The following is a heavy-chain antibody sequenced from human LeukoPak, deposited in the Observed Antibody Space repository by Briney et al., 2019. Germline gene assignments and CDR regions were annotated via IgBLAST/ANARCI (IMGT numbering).Heavy chain of an antibody. J-gene: IGHJ4*02. CDR3: AKLGNFGSGSYSD. CDR1: GFIFSSFA. CDR2: ISDSGGNT. V-gene: IGHV3-23*01. Sequence: PGRSLRLSCAASGFIFSSFAMNWVRQAPGKGLEWVSSISDSGGNTYDADSVKGRFTVSRDNSKNTLYLQMNSLRVEDTAVYYCAKLGNFGSGSYSDWGQGTLVTVSS. D-gene: IGHD3-10*01.